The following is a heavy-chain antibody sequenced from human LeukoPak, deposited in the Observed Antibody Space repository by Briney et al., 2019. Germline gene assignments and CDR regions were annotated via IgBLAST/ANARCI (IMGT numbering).Heavy chain of an antibody. J-gene: IGHJ4*02. CDR3: AKDGSPKGYSSGWFFDY. CDR2: ISGSGGST. CDR1: GFTFSSYA. Sequence: GGSLRLSCAASGFTFSSYAMSWVRQAPGKGLEWVSAISGSGGSTYYADSVKGRFTISRDNSKNTLYLQMNSLRAEDTAEYYCAKDGSPKGYSSGWFFDYWGQGTLVTVSS. V-gene: IGHV3-23*01. D-gene: IGHD6-19*01.